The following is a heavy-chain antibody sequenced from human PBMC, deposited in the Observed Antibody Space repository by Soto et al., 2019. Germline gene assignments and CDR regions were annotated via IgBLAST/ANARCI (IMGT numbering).Heavy chain of an antibody. Sequence: PGGSLRLSCAASGFTFSSYGMHWVRQAPGKGLEWVAVISYDGSNKYYADSVKGRFTISRDNSKNSVTAADTAVYYCARNTNWACALDYWGQGALVTVSS. CDR1: GFTFSSYG. J-gene: IGHJ4*02. CDR3: ARNTNWACALDY. CDR2: ISYDGSNK. V-gene: IGHV3-30*03. D-gene: IGHD7-27*01.